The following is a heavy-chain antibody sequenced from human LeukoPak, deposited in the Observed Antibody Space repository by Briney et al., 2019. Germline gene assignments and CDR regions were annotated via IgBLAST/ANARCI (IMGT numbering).Heavy chain of an antibody. V-gene: IGHV1-69*13. J-gene: IGHJ4*02. Sequence: ASVKVSRKASGGTFSSYAISWVRQAPGQGLEWMGGIIPIFGTANYAQKFQGRVTITADESTSTAYMELSSLRSEDTAVYYCAREHSSGWYFDYWGQGTLVTVSS. CDR2: IIPIFGTA. D-gene: IGHD6-19*01. CDR1: GGTFSSYA. CDR3: AREHSSGWYFDY.